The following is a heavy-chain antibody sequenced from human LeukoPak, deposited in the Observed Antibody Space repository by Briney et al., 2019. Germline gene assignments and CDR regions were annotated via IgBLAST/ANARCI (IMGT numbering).Heavy chain of an antibody. D-gene: IGHD4-11*01. Sequence: SETLSLTCTVSGGSISSYYWSWIRQPPGKGLEWIGYIYYSGSTNYNPSLKSRVTISVDTSKNLFSLRLRSVTAADTAVYFCARGRVSSSTWYSTYYYYFYMDVWGKGTTVTVSS. V-gene: IGHV4-59*01. CDR1: GGSISSYY. CDR3: ARGRVSSSTWYSTYYYYFYMDV. CDR2: IYYSGST. J-gene: IGHJ6*03.